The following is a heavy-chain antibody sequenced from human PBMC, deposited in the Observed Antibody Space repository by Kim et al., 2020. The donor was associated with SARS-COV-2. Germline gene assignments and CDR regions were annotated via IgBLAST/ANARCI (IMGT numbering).Heavy chain of an antibody. Sequence: SETLSLTCTVSGGSISSGSYYWSWIRQPAGKGLEWIGRIYTSGSTNYNPSLKSRVTISVDTSKNQFSLKLSSVTAADTAVYYSARSHGYSSGWYKDWGQGTLVTVSS. J-gene: IGHJ4*02. CDR3: ARSHGYSSGWYKD. CDR1: GGSISSGSYY. D-gene: IGHD6-19*01. CDR2: IYTSGST. V-gene: IGHV4-61*02.